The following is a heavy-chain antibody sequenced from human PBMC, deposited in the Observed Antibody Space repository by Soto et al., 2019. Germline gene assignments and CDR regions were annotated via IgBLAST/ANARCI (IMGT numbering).Heavy chain of an antibody. D-gene: IGHD1-7*01. CDR3: ARDNTRTTVNMDV. CDR1: GFTVSSNS. V-gene: IGHV3-66*01. J-gene: IGHJ6*03. Sequence: EVQLVESGGGLVQPGGSLRLSCAASGFTVSSNSMNWVRQAPGKGLEWVSIIYSDGSAYYADSVKGRFTISRDNSKNMVYPQMNSLRAEDTAVYYCARDNTRTTVNMDVWGKGTTVTVSS. CDR2: IYSDGSA.